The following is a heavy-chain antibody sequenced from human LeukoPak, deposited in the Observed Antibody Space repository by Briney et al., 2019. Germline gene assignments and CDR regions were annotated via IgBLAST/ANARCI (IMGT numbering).Heavy chain of an antibody. CDR1: GGSISSYY. CDR3: ARIRGVIMEYYFDY. D-gene: IGHD3-10*01. CDR2: IYYSGST. J-gene: IGHJ4*02. Sequence: PSETLSLTCTVSGGSISSYYWSRIRQPPGKGLEWIGYIYYSGSTNYNPSLKSRVTISVDTSKNQFSLKLSSVTAADTAVYYCARIRGVIMEYYFDYWGQGTLVTVSS. V-gene: IGHV4-59*01.